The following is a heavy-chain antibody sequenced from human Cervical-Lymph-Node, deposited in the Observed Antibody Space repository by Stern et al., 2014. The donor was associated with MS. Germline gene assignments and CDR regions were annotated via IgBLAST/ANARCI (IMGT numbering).Heavy chain of an antibody. Sequence: VQLEESGPGLVKPSETLSLTCTVSGDSISSYYWSWIRQPPGKGLEWIGYIYYSGSTNYTPPLKSRTPISVDPSKTQYSRKLRSVTAADTAVYYCARQEYSRGGHPFDLWGQGTLVTVSS. CDR2: IYYSGST. V-gene: IGHV4-59*08. CDR1: GDSISSYY. J-gene: IGHJ4*02. CDR3: ARQEYSRGGHPFDL. D-gene: IGHD6-6*01.